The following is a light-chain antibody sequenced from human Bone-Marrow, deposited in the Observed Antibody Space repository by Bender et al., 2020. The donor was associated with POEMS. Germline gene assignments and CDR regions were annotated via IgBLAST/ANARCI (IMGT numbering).Light chain of an antibody. V-gene: IGLV2-14*02. J-gene: IGLJ1*01. CDR3: GSYTSTSTYV. CDR2: EDN. CDR1: ISDVGSYDL. Sequence: QSALTQVASVSGSPGQSITISCTGTISDVGSYDLVSWYQQHPGKAPKLMIYEDNKRPSGVSNRFSGSKSGNTASLTISGLQAEDEADYYCGSYTSTSTYVFGTGTKVTVL.